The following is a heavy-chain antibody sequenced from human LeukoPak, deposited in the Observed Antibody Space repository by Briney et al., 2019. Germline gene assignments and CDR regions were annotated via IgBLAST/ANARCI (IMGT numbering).Heavy chain of an antibody. CDR2: IKQDGSEK. D-gene: IGHD2-2*01. Sequence: GGSLRLSCAASGFTFSSYWMSWVRQAPGKGLEWVANIKQDGSEKYYVDSVKGRFTISRDNAKNSLYLQMNSLRAEDTAVYYCAGDDGDIVVVPAAPDYWGQGTLVTVSS. J-gene: IGHJ4*02. CDR1: GFTFSSYW. CDR3: AGDDGDIVVVPAAPDY. V-gene: IGHV3-7*01.